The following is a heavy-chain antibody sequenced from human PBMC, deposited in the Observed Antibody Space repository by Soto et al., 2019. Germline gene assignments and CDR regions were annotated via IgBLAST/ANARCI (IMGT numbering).Heavy chain of an antibody. V-gene: IGHV1-18*01. D-gene: IGHD3-10*01. J-gene: IGHJ6*02. CDR1: GYTFISYG. CDR2: ISAYNDYT. CDR3: AREGYYSGSGSYSPPRYYGMDV. Sequence: QVQLVQSGAEVKKPGSSVKVSCKASGYTFISYGISWVRQAPGQGLEWMGWISAYNDYTNYAQKLQGRVTLTTDTSTRIASLERRSLRSDATAVYYCAREGYYSGSGSYSPPRYYGMDVWGQGTTVTVSS.